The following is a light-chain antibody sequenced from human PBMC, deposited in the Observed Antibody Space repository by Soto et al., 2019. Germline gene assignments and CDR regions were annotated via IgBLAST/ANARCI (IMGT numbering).Light chain of an antibody. J-gene: IGKJ1*01. CDR1: QSVSSSY. CDR3: QQYGSSPLT. CDR2: DAT. Sequence: EIVLTQSPGTLSLSPGDRATLSCRASQSVSSSYLAWYQQKPGQAPRLLIFDATKRVTGIPDRFSGSGSGTDFTLTISRLDPEDFAVYYCQQYGSSPLTFGQGTKVDIK. V-gene: IGKV3-20*01.